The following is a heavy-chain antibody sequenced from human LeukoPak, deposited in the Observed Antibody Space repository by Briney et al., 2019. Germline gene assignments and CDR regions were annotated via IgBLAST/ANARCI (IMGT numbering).Heavy chain of an antibody. V-gene: IGHV3-53*01. CDR2: IYSGGST. Sequence: GGSLRLSCAASGFTVSSNYMSWVRQAPGKGLEWVSVIYSGGSTYYADSVKGRFTISRDNSKNTLYLQMNSLRAEDTAVYYCARNYGGYEPVTPWSDYWGQGTLVTVSS. J-gene: IGHJ4*02. CDR3: ARNYGGYEPVTPWSDY. CDR1: GFTVSSNY. D-gene: IGHD5-12*01.